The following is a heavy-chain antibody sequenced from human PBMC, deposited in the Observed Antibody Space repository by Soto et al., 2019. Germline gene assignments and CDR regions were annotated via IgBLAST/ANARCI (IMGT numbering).Heavy chain of an antibody. D-gene: IGHD2-21*02. CDR2: ISYDGSNK. V-gene: IGHV3-30*18. J-gene: IGHJ4*02. CDR3: AKDNIVVVTATLDY. CDR1: GFTFSSYG. Sequence: GGSLRLSCAASGFTFSSYGMHWVRQAPGKGLEWVAVISYDGSNKYYADSVKGRFTISRDNSKNTLYLQMNSLRAEDTAVYYCAKDNIVVVTATLDYWGQGTLVTVSS.